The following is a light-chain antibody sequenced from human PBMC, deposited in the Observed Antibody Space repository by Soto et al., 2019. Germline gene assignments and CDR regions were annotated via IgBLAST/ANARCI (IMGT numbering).Light chain of an antibody. J-gene: IGLJ2*01. CDR2: AVS. CDR3: CSYGGSYTLV. CDR1: SSEY. V-gene: IGLV2-11*01. Sequence: QSALTQPRSVSGSPGQSVTISCTGTSSEYVSWYQQPPGKAPKLMIYAVSKRPSGVPDRFSGSKSGNTASLTVSGLQAEDEADYYCCSYGGSYTLVFGGGTKLTVL.